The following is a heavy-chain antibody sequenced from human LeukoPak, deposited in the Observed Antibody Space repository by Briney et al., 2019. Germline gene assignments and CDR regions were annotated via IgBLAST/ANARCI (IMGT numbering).Heavy chain of an antibody. D-gene: IGHD6-13*01. CDR1: GFTVSSNY. CDR2: IYSGGNT. J-gene: IGHJ4*02. V-gene: IGHV3-53*01. Sequence: TGGSLRLSCAASGFTVSSNYMSWVRQAPGKGLEWVSVIYSGGNTYYADSVKGRFTISRDNSKNTLYLQMNSLRAEDTAVYYCARGRPGYFFDYWGQGTLVTVSS. CDR3: ARGRPGYFFDY.